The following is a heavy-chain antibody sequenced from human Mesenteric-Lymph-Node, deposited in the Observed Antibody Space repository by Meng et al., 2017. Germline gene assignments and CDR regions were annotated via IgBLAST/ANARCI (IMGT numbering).Heavy chain of an antibody. CDR1: GFTFSSYW. Sequence: GGSLRLSCAASGFTFSSYWMHWVRQGPGEGQEWVSRINYAGSYTTYVDSVKGRFTISREDSKNTLYLQMTRLKTEDTAVYYCTTQPKRYCSGCSCYYWEDVWGQGTTVTVSS. V-gene: IGHV3-74*01. CDR2: INYAGSYT. CDR3: TTQPKRYCSGCSCYYWEDV. J-gene: IGHJ6*02. D-gene: IGHD2-15*01.